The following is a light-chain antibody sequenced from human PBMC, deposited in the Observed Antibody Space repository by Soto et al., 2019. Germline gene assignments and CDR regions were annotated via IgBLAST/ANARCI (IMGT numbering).Light chain of an antibody. CDR2: GAS. CDR3: QQHNNWPQT. CDR1: RSVSTN. Sequence: EIVMTQSPATLSVSPGERATLSCRASRSVSTNLAWYQQKPGQPPRLLIYGASTRATGIPARFSGSGSGTEFTLTISSLQSEDFAIYHCQQHNNWPQTFGQGTKVDIK. J-gene: IGKJ1*01. V-gene: IGKV3-15*01.